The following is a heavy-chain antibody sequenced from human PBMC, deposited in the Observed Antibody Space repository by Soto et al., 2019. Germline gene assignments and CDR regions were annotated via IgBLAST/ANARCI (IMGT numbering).Heavy chain of an antibody. Sequence: QVQLQESGPGLVKASETLSLTCTVSGDSISSYYWSWIRQPPGKGLEWVGCILYSGTTYYNPSLRSPVTVSLDTSKNQFSLQLSSVTAADTAVYYCARDWGSYYGMDVWGQGTTVTVS. V-gene: IGHV4-59*01. J-gene: IGHJ6*02. D-gene: IGHD3-16*01. CDR2: ILYSGTT. CDR3: ARDWGSYYGMDV. CDR1: GDSISSYY.